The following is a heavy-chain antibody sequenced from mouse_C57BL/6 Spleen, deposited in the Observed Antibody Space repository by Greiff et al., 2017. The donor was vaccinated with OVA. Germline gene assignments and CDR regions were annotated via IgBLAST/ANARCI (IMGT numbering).Heavy chain of an antibody. CDR3: ARLGLRGSSFDY. CDR1: GYTFTSYW. J-gene: IGHJ2*01. V-gene: IGHV1-69*01. D-gene: IGHD1-1*01. Sequence: QVQLKQPGAELVMPGASVKLSCKASGYTFTSYWMHWVKQRPGQGLEWIGEIDPSDSYTNYNQKFKGKSTLTVDKSSSTAYMQLSSLTSEDSAVYYCARLGLRGSSFDYGGQGTTLTVSS. CDR2: IDPSDSYT.